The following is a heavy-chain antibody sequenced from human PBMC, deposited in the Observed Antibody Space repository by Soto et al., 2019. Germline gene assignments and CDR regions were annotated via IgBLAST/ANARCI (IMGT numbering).Heavy chain of an antibody. CDR2: IKQDGTTK. J-gene: IGHJ4*02. CDR3: AGGRRWLIKY. V-gene: IGHV3-7*04. D-gene: IGHD3-10*01. Sequence: FPGVSCADSGFTVRTYWMNWVRQAPVKGLELVANIKQDGTTKYYVDSVKGRFTISRDNAKNSLYLQMNSLRAEDTAVYYCAGGRRWLIKYWGQATLRTLSS. CDR1: GFTVRTYW.